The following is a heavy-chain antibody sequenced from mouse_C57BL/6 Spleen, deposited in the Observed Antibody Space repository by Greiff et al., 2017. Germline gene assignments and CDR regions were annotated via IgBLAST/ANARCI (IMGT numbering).Heavy chain of an antibody. V-gene: IGHV3-6*01. CDR2: ISYDGSN. D-gene: IGHD1-1*01. J-gene: IGHJ3*01. Sequence: DVQLVESGPGLVKPSQSLSLTCSVTGYSITSGYYWNWIRQFPGNKLEWMGYISYDGSNNYNPSLKNRISITRDTSKNQFFLKLNSVTTEDTATYYCAREDGSSSWFAYWGQGTLVTVSA. CDR3: AREDGSSSWFAY. CDR1: GYSITSGYY.